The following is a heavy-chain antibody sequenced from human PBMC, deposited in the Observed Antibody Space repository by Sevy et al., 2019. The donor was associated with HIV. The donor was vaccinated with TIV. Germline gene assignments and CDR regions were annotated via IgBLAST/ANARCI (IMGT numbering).Heavy chain of an antibody. J-gene: IGHJ6*02. Sequence: ASVKVSCKASGGTFSSYAISWVRQAPGQGLEWMGGIIPIFGTANYAQTFQGRVTITADESTSTAYMELSSLRSEDTAVYYCAGRYSGYDTDYYYYGMDVWGQGTTVTVSS. CDR1: GGTFSSYA. CDR3: AGRYSGYDTDYYYYGMDV. CDR2: IIPIFGTA. V-gene: IGHV1-69*13. D-gene: IGHD5-12*01.